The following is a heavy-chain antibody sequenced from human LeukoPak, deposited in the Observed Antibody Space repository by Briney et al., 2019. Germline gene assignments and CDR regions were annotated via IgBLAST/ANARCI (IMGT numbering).Heavy chain of an antibody. Sequence: ASVKVSCKASGYTFTSYGISWVRQAPGQGHDWMGWINAYNGNTNYKQKLKGRVTMSADTSTSPSSLKLRSVTSDDTAVYYCARVRAITLGGRNGIDYWGQGTPVTVSS. CDR3: ARVRAITLGGRNGIDY. CDR1: GYTFTSYG. D-gene: IGHD1-1*01. CDR2: INAYNGNT. V-gene: IGHV1-18*01. J-gene: IGHJ4*01.